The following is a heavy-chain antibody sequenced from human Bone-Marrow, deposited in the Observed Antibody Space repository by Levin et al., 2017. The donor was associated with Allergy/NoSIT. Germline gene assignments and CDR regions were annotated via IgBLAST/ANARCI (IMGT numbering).Heavy chain of an antibody. Sequence: PGGSLRLSCETSGFRFTFYGMNWVRQAPGKGLEWLAVIWHDGSHQYYADSVKGRFIISRDNFKNALYLQMNSLRPDDTAVYYCATSVNGSSSAWGQGTLVTVSS. V-gene: IGHV3-33*01. CDR1: GFRFTFYG. D-gene: IGHD6-6*01. J-gene: IGHJ4*02. CDR2: IWHDGSHQ. CDR3: ATSVNGSSSA.